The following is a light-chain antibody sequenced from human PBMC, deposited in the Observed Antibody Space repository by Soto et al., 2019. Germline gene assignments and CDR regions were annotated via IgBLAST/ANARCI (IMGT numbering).Light chain of an antibody. CDR2: ENN. J-gene: IGLJ1*01. V-gene: IGLV1-51*02. CDR1: SSNIGNNY. Sequence: QSVLTQPPSVSAAPGQKVTISCSGSSSNIGNNYVSWYQQLPGTAPKLLIYENNKRPSGIPDRFSGSKSGTSATLGITGLQTGYEADYYCGTWDSSLSAYVFGTG. CDR3: GTWDSSLSAYV.